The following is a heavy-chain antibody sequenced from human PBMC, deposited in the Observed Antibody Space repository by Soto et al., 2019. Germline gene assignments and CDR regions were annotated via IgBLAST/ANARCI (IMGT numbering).Heavy chain of an antibody. CDR1: GFTFSPYA. Sequence: GGSLRLPCAASGFTFSPYAMAWGRQAPGKGLEWVSGVSASGLNTDYADPVKGRFYISRDNSKNTVSLHMNSLRAEDTALYYCVKDRPRGTPGYFLEYRGPGTPVTDSS. J-gene: IGHJ4*02. V-gene: IGHV3-23*01. CDR2: VSASGLNT. CDR3: VKDRPRGTPGYFLEY. D-gene: IGHD5-18*01.